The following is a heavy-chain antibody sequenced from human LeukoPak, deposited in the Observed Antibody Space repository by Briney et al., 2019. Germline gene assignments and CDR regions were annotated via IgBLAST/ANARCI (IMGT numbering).Heavy chain of an antibody. CDR2: IIPIFGTA. D-gene: IGHD6-13*01. V-gene: IGHV1-69*05. J-gene: IGHJ5*02. CDR3: ARANEPGIAAAGSGWFDP. CDR1: GGTFSSYA. Sequence: SVKVSCKASGGTFSSYAISWVRQAPGQGLEWMGGIIPIFGTANYAQKLQGRVTITTDESTSTAYMELSSLRSEDTAVYYCARANEPGIAAAGSGWFDPWGQGTLVTVSS.